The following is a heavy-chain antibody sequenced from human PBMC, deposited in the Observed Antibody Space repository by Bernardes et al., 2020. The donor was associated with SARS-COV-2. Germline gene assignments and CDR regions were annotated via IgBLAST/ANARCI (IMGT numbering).Heavy chain of an antibody. CDR3: ARASSGNKRANRYYLASGSYHDY. Sequence: ASVKVSCKASGYSFIGYYIHWVRQAPGQGLEWMGWINPNSDVTNYAQKFQGRVTMTRDTSISTAYMELSRLRSDDAAVYYCARASSGNKRANRYYLASGSYHDYWGQGTLVTVSS. CDR2: INPNSDVT. V-gene: IGHV1-2*02. D-gene: IGHD3-10*01. J-gene: IGHJ4*02. CDR1: GYSFIGYY.